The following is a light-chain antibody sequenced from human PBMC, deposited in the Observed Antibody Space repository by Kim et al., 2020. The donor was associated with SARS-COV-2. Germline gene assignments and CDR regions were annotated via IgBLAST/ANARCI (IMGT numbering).Light chain of an antibody. V-gene: IGLV2-18*02. J-gene: IGLJ1*01. Sequence: GQSVATACTGTSSDVVGYNRVSWYQHPPGTAPKLIIYEVSHRPSGVPDRFSGSQSGNTASLTISGLQAEDEADYYCTSYTSSSTYVFGSGTKVTVL. CDR3: TSYTSSSTYV. CDR1: SSDVVGYNR. CDR2: EVS.